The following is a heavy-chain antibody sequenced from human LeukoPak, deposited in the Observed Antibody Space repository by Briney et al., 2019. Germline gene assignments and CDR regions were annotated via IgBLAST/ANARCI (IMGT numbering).Heavy chain of an antibody. V-gene: IGHV4-59*08. D-gene: IGHD4-17*01. CDR2: IYYSGST. CDR3: ARHYGVHDAFDI. CDR1: GGSISSYY. J-gene: IGHJ3*02. Sequence: SGTLSLTCTVSGGSISSYYWSWIRQPPGKGLEWIGYIYYSGSTNYNPSLKSRVTISVDTSKNQFSLKLSSVTAADTAVYYCARHYGVHDAFDIWGQGTMVTVSS.